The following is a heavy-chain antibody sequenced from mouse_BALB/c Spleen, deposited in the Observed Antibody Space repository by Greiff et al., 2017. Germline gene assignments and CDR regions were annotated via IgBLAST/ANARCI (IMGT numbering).Heavy chain of an antibody. J-gene: IGHJ4*01. CDR2: ISSGGSYT. CDR3: ARRGSYYDYDDYAMDY. Sequence: EVMLVESGGDLVKPGGSLKLSCAASGFTFSSYGMSWVRQTPDKRLEWVATISSGGSYTYYPDSVKGRFTISRDNAKNTLYLQMSSLKSEDTAMYYCARRGSYYDYDDYAMDYWGQGTSVTVSS. CDR1: GFTFSSYG. D-gene: IGHD2-4*01. V-gene: IGHV5-6*01.